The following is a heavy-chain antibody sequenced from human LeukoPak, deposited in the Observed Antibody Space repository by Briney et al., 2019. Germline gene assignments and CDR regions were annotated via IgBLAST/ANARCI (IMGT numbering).Heavy chain of an antibody. D-gene: IGHD4-17*01. CDR3: ARGDYGDFRVFYTLFDY. CDR2: IYLGDSDT. J-gene: IGHJ4*02. CDR1: GYNFTSYW. Sequence: GESLRISCKGSGYNFTSYWISWVRQMPGKGLEWMGIIYLGDSDTRYSPSFQGQVTILADKSISTAYLQWSSLKASDTAMYYCARGDYGDFRVFYTLFDYWGQGTLVTVSS. V-gene: IGHV5-51*01.